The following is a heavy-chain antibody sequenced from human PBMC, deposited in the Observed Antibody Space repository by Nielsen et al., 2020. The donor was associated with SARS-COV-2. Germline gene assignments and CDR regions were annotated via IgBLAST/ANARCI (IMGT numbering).Heavy chain of an antibody. CDR3: ARDVYWTNRDYYGMDV. J-gene: IGHJ6*02. CDR1: GFTFSSYS. CDR2: ISSSSSYI. Sequence: GESLKISCAASGFTFSSYSMNWVRQAPGKGLEWVSSISSSSSYIYYADSVKGRFTISRDNAKNSLYLQMNSLRAEDTAVYYCARDVYWTNRDYYGMDVWGQGTTVTVSS. D-gene: IGHD1-1*01. V-gene: IGHV3-21*01.